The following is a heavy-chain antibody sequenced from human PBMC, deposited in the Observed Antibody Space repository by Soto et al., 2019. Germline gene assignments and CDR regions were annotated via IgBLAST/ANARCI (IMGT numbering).Heavy chain of an antibody. CDR3: ARHNYYDSSGYSLWFAF. CDR1: GYSFTSYW. J-gene: IGHJ5*01. Sequence: PGASLKISCKGSGYSFTSYWISWVRQMPGKGLEWMGRIDPSDSYTNYSPSFQGHVTISADKSISTAYLQWSSLKASDTAMYYCARHNYYDSSGYSLWFAFWGQGSLVTVSS. CDR2: IDPSDSYT. D-gene: IGHD3-22*01. V-gene: IGHV5-10-1*01.